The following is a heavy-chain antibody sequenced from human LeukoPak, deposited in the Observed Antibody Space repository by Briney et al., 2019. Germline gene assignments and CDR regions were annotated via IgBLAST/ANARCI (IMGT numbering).Heavy chain of an antibody. CDR3: ATEKGRWELPDY. CDR2: INPDSGGT. CDR1: GGTFSSYA. D-gene: IGHD1-26*01. J-gene: IGHJ4*02. V-gene: IGHV1-2*02. Sequence: ASVKVSCKASGGTFSSYAISWVRQAPGQGLEWMGWINPDSGGTNYAQKFQGRVTMTRDTSISTAYMELSRLRSDDTAVYYCATEKGRWELPDYWGQGTLVTVSS.